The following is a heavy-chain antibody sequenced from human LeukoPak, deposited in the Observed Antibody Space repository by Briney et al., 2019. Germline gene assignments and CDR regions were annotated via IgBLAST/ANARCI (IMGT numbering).Heavy chain of an antibody. CDR1: GFTFSSYE. D-gene: IGHD1-26*01. J-gene: IGHJ4*02. Sequence: QAGGSLRLSCAASGFTFSSYEMNWVRQAPGKGLEWVSYISTTGSSIYYADSVKGRFTISRDNVKNLLYLQMNSLRVEDTAVYYCAKSGGSGLIDYWGQGTLVTVSS. CDR2: ISTTGSSI. CDR3: AKSGGSGLIDY. V-gene: IGHV3-48*03.